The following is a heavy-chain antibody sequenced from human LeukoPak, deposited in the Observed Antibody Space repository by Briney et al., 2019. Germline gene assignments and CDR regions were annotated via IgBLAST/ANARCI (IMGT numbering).Heavy chain of an antibody. J-gene: IGHJ4*02. CDR3: VKGFYYNSRTYSSPLNY. V-gene: IGHV3-30*18. Sequence: GGSLRLSCVASGFTFDSNVMNWVRQAPDKGLEWVAFTSYDGTTKFYAVSVKGRFTISRDSSKNILYLQMNSLRTEDTAVYYCVKGFYYNSRTYSSPLNYWGQGTLVTVSS. D-gene: IGHD3-22*01. CDR1: GFTFDSNV. CDR2: TSYDGTTK.